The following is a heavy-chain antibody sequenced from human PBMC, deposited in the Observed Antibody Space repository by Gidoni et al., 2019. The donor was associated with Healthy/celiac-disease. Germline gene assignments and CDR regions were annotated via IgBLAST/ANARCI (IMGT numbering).Heavy chain of an antibody. CDR2: SNPNSGGT. Sequence: QVQLVQSGAEVKKPGASVKVSCKASGYTFTGYYMHWVRQAPGQGLEWMGWSNPNSGGTNYAQKLQGRVTMTRDTSISTAYMGLSRLRSDDTAVYYCARGGRWGSKSGNGDYWGQGTLVTVSS. CDR1: GYTFTGYY. CDR3: ARGGRWGSKSGNGDY. D-gene: IGHD3-16*01. J-gene: IGHJ4*02. V-gene: IGHV1-2*02.